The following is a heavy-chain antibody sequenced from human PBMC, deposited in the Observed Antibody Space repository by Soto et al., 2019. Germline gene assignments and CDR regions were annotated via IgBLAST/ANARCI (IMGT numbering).Heavy chain of an antibody. CDR1: GFSFSSYN. J-gene: IGHJ6*02. CDR2: IWRDGNSQ. V-gene: IGHV3-33*01. D-gene: IGHD7-27*01. Sequence: QVQLVESGGGVVQPGRSLRLSCAASGFSFSSYNMHWVRQAPGKGLEWVTFIWRDGNSQSHADSVKGRFTVSRDNSKNXXXXXXXXXXXXXXXXXXXXXXXWGPEVWGQGTTVTVXS. CDR3: XXXXWGPEV.